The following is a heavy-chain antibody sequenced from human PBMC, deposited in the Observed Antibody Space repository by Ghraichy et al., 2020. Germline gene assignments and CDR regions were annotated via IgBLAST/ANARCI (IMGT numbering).Heavy chain of an antibody. CDR3: AKDPPGGSYRFSHFDY. V-gene: IGHV3-23*01. D-gene: IGHD1-26*01. CDR1: GFTFSSYA. CDR2: ISGSGGST. J-gene: IGHJ4*02. Sequence: LSLTCAASGFTFSSYAMSWVRQAPGKGLEWVSAISGSGGSTYYADSVKGRFTISRDNSKNTLYLQMNSLRAEDTAVYYCAKDPPGGSYRFSHFDYWGQGTLVTVSS.